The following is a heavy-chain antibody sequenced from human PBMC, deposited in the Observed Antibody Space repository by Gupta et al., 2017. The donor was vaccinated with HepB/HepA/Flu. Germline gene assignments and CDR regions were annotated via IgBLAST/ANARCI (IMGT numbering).Heavy chain of an antibody. CDR3: ARYNDNNDALDC. J-gene: IGHJ4*02. D-gene: IGHD1-1*01. V-gene: IGHV4-31*03. Sequence: QVQLQESGPGLVKPSQTLSLTCSVSGGSISINNYYWSWIRQHPGKGLEWIGYIDYSGSAYYNPSLQSRITISVDTSKNQFSLKLTSVTAADTAVYYCARYNDNNDALDCWGQGNLVTVSS. CDR2: IDYSGSA. CDR1: GGSISINNYY.